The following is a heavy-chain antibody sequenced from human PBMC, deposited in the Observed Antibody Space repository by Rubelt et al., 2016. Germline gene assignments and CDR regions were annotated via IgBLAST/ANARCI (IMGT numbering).Heavy chain of an antibody. Sequence: QLQLQESGPGLVKPSETLSLTCTVSGGSISSSSYYWGWIRQPPGKGLEWIGSIYYSGSTYYNPSLKSRVTMSVDTSKNQFSLKLSSVTAADTAVYYCARWSVTTGAYYFDYWGQGTLVTASS. CDR1: GGSISSSSYY. V-gene: IGHV4-39*01. CDR3: ARWSVTTGAYYFDY. J-gene: IGHJ4*02. CDR2: IYYSGST. D-gene: IGHD3-3*01.